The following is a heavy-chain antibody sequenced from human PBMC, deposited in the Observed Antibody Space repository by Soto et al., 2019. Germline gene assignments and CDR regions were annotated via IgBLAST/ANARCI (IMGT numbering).Heavy chain of an antibody. CDR1: GFTFSTYA. J-gene: IGHJ6*02. Sequence: QVQLVESGGGVVQPGRSLRLSCAASGFTFSTYAMHWVRQAPGKGLEWVAVISYDGTNKYYADSVRGRITISRDNSKNTLFLQMNSLRAEHTAVYYCARDGGGYNYGYVMLDNDYDGMVVWGQGTKVTVSS. V-gene: IGHV3-30-3*01. CDR2: ISYDGTNK. CDR3: ARDGGGYNYGYVMLDNDYDGMVV. D-gene: IGHD5-18*01.